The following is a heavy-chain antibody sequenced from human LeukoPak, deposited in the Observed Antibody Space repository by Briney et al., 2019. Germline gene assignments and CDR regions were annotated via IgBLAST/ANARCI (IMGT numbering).Heavy chain of an antibody. V-gene: IGHV4-39*01. CDR2: IFYNGRT. CDR3: ARQGTYYDKIYHFDY. Sequence: PSETLSLTCTVSGGSISYSTTYWGWIRQPPGKGLEWIASIFYNGRTWNNPSLKSRVSISVDMSKNQFSLKVSAVTAADTAVYYCARQGTYYDKIYHFDYWGQGTLVTVSS. CDR1: GGSISYSTTY. D-gene: IGHD3-16*01. J-gene: IGHJ4*02.